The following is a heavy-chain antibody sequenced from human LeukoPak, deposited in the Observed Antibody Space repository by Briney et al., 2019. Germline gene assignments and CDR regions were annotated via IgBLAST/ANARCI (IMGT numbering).Heavy chain of an antibody. Sequence: PGGSLRLSCAASGFTFSDYYMSWIRQAPGKGQEWVSYISSSGSTIYYADSVKGRFTISRDNAKNSLYLQMNSLRAEDTAVYYCAREVLSGYDSHDWFDPWGQGTLVTVSS. J-gene: IGHJ5*02. CDR2: ISSSGSTI. CDR1: GFTFSDYY. CDR3: AREVLSGYDSHDWFDP. V-gene: IGHV3-11*01. D-gene: IGHD5-12*01.